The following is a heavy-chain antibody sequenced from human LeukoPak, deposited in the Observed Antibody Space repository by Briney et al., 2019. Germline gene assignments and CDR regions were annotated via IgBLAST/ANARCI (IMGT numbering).Heavy chain of an antibody. J-gene: IGHJ4*02. V-gene: IGHV3-21*01. CDR2: ISSSSSSYI. D-gene: IGHD6-13*01. CDR1: GFTFSSYS. Sequence: GGSLRLSCAASGFTFSSYSMNWVRRAPGKGLEWVSSISSSSSSYIYYADSVKGRFTISRDNAKNSQYLQMNSLRAEDTAVYYCAMGIAAAGYFDYWGQGTLVTVSS. CDR3: AMGIAAAGYFDY.